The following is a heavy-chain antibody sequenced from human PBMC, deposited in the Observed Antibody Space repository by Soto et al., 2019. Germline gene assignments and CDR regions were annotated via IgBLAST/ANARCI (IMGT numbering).Heavy chain of an antibody. CDR3: AREKDIAARPLDY. CDR2: IWYDGSNK. Sequence: GGSLRLPCAASGFTFSTYGMHWVRQAPGKGLEWVAVIWYDGSNKYYADSVKGRFTISRDNSQNTLYLQMNSLRADDTAVYYCAREKDIAARPLDYWGQGTLVTVSS. J-gene: IGHJ4*02. V-gene: IGHV3-33*01. CDR1: GFTFSTYG. D-gene: IGHD6-6*01.